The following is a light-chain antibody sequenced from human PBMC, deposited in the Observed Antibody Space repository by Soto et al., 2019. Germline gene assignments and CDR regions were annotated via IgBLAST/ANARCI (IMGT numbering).Light chain of an antibody. CDR1: QSFSTF. CDR3: QQYNNWSSVWT. CDR2: GAS. V-gene: IGKV3-15*01. Sequence: EIVMTQSPATLSVSPGERATLSCRASQSFSTFLACYQKKPGLAPRLLTYGASTRATGIPAWFSGSGFGTEFTLTFSSLQSEDFAVYYCQQYNNWSSVWTFGQGTKGDIK. J-gene: IGKJ1*01.